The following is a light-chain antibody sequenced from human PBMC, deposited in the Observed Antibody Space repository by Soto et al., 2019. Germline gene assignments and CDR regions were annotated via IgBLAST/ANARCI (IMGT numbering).Light chain of an antibody. CDR3: QQYSTYPLT. CDR2: AAS. Sequence: DIQTTQSPSSLSVSVGDRVTITCRASQDIKNYVAWFQQKSGRAPKSLIYAASHLQSGVPSRFSGSGSGTVFTLTISSLQDEDFATYFCQQYSTYPLTFGPGTKVDIK. J-gene: IGKJ3*01. CDR1: QDIKNY. V-gene: IGKV1-16*01.